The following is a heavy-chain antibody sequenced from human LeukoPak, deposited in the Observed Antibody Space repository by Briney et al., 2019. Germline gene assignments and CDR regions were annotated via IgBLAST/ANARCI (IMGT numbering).Heavy chain of an antibody. D-gene: IGHD1-1*01. CDR1: GFTFSDYY. CDR2: ISSSGSTI. Sequence: PGGSLRLSCAVSGFTFSDYYMSWIRQAPGKGLEGVSYISSSGSTIYYADSVKGRFTISRDNAKNSLYLQMNSLRAEDTAVYYCARGGRVHYYYMDVWGKGTTVTVSS. J-gene: IGHJ6*03. V-gene: IGHV3-11*01. CDR3: ARGGRVHYYYMDV.